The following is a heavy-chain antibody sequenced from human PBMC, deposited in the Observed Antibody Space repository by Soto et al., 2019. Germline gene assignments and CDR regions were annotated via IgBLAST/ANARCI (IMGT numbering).Heavy chain of an antibody. CDR1: GGSISSSNW. V-gene: IGHV4-4*02. J-gene: IGHJ1*01. Sequence: SETLSLTCAVSGGSISSSNWWSWVRQHPGKGLEWIGEISHSGTTNYNPSLKSRVTISVDTSKNQFSLKLSSVTAADTAVYYCARGVQHWGQGTLVTVSS. CDR2: ISHSGTT. CDR3: ARGVQH.